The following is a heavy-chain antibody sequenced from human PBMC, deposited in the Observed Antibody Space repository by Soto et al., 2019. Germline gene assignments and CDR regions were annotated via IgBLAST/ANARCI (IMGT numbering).Heavy chain of an antibody. CDR2: INSDGTST. CDR3: ASPNTATIHYGLKS. Sequence: EVQLVESGGGLVQPGGSLRLSCAASGFTFSRHWMHWVRQAPGKGLVWVSRINSDGTSTNYADSVKGRFTISRDNAKNTLYLETNSLRGEDTAVYRCASPNTATIHYGLKSWGQGTLVTVSS. D-gene: IGHD5-12*01. J-gene: IGHJ4*02. CDR1: GFTFSRHW. V-gene: IGHV3-74*01.